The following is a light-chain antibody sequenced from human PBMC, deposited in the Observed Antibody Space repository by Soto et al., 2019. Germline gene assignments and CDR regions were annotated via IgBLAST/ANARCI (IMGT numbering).Light chain of an antibody. CDR1: NSNIGTNT. CDR2: NNN. J-gene: IGLJ1*01. V-gene: IGLV1-44*01. CDR3: AAWDNLLSTFYV. Sequence: QSVLTQPPSASGTPGQRVSISCSGSNSNIGTNTVNWYQQFPGTAPKLLIYNNNQRPSGVPDRFSGSKSGTSASLAISGLQSEDEADYYCAAWDNLLSTFYVFGTGPKVTVL.